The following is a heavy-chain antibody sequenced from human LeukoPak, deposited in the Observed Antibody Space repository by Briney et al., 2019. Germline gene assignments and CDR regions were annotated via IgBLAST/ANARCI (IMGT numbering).Heavy chain of an antibody. J-gene: IGHJ3*02. CDR3: ARESHLWFGAYDAFDI. V-gene: IGHV1-2*02. CDR1: GYTFTGYY. D-gene: IGHD3-10*01. CDR2: INPNSGGT. Sequence: GASVKVSCKASGYTFTGYYMHWVRQAPGQGLEWMGWINPNSGGTNYAQKFQGRVTMTRDTSISTAYMELSRLRSDDTAVYYCARESHLWFGAYDAFDIWGQGTMVTVSS.